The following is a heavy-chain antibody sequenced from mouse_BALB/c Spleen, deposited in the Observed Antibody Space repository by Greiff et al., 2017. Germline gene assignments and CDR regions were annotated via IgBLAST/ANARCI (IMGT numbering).Heavy chain of an antibody. Sequence: EVKLMESGGGLVQPGGSLRLSCATSGFTFTDYYMSWVRQPPGKALEWLGFIRNKANGYTTEYSASVKGRFTISRDNSQSILYLQMNTLRAEDSATYYCARDYYGSSYWYFDVWGAGTTVTVSS. J-gene: IGHJ1*01. CDR1: GFTFTDYY. V-gene: IGHV7-3*02. D-gene: IGHD1-1*01. CDR3: ARDYYGSSYWYFDV. CDR2: IRNKANGYTT.